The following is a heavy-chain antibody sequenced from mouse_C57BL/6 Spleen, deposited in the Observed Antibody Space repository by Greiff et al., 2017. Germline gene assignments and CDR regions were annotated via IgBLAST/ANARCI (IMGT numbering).Heavy chain of an antibody. Sequence: VKVVESGPGLVAPSQSLSITCTVSGFSLTRYGVSWVRQPPGKGLAWLGVIWGDGSTNYHSALISILSISKDTSKSQVFLKLTRLQTDDTATYYCANSLYYCSSYFDYWCQGTTLTVSS. V-gene: IGHV2-3*01. J-gene: IGHJ2*01. CDR1: GFSLTRYG. CDR2: IWGDGST. CDR3: ANSLYYCSSYFDY. D-gene: IGHD1-1*01.